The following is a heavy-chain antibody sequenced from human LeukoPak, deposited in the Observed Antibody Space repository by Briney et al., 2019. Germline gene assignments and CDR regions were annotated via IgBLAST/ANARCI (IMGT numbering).Heavy chain of an antibody. CDR2: INPSGGST. J-gene: IGHJ4*02. CDR3: ARDHPGGSAGGAY. D-gene: IGHD3-10*01. CDR1: GYTFTSYY. Sequence: GASVKVSCKASGYTFTSYYVHWVRQAPGPGLEWMGMINPSGGSTTYSQKFQGRITMTRGTSTSTVYMELSSLRSEDTAVYYCARDHPGGSAGGAYWGQGTLVTVSS. V-gene: IGHV1-46*01.